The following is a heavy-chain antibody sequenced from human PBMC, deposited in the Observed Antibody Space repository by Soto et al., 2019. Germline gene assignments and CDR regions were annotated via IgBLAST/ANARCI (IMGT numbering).Heavy chain of an antibody. CDR2: ISSSSSTI. J-gene: IGHJ4*02. D-gene: IGHD6-6*01. Sequence: EVQLVESGGGLVQPGGSLRLSCAASGFTFSSYSMNWVRQAPGKGLEWVSYISSSSSTIYYADSVKGRFTISRDNATNLLYLQKNSLRDEDTSVYYCPRDRVDGSPTDPIIAALPLWYWGQGTLVTVSS. CDR3: PRDRVDGSPTDPIIAALPLWY. V-gene: IGHV3-48*02. CDR1: GFTFSSYS.